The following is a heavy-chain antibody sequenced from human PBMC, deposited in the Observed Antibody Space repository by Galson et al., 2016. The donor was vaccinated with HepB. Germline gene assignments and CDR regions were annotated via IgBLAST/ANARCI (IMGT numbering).Heavy chain of an antibody. CDR1: GYTLSEFS. Sequence: SVKVSCKVSGYTLSEFSMHWVRQAPGKGLEWMGSFDPEDGETIYAQKFQGRVTMTEDTSTYTAYMELSSLRSEDTAVYYCATGECGSSWEYWGQGTLVTVSS. CDR3: ATGECGSSWEY. V-gene: IGHV1-24*01. D-gene: IGHD6-13*01. J-gene: IGHJ4*02. CDR2: FDPEDGET.